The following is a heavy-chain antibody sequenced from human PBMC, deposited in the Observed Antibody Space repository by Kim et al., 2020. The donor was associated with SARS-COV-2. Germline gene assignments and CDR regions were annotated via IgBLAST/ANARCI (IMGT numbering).Heavy chain of an antibody. J-gene: IGHJ4*02. CDR1: GFTFSSYA. D-gene: IGHD2-21*01. CDR2: ISYDGSNK. V-gene: IGHV3-30*04. CDR3: ASGDTGDGGPFYY. Sequence: GGSLRLSCAASGFTFSSYAMHWVRQAPGKGLEWVAVISYDGSNKYYADSVKGRFTISRDNSKNTLYLQMNSLRAEDTAVYYCASGDTGDGGPFYYWGQGTLVTVSS.